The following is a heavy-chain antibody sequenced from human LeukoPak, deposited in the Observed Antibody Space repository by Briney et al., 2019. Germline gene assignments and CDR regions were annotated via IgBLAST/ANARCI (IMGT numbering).Heavy chain of an antibody. D-gene: IGHD3-3*01. J-gene: IGHJ4*02. CDR3: ARDADYDFWSGYYTN. CDR2: IYYSGST. CDR1: GGSISSYY. Sequence: PSETLSLTCTVSGGSISSYYWSWIRQPPGKGLEWIGYIYYSGSTNYNPSLKSRVTISVDTSKNQFSLKLSSVTAADTAVYYCARDADYDFWSGYYTNWGQGTLVTVSS. V-gene: IGHV4-59*01.